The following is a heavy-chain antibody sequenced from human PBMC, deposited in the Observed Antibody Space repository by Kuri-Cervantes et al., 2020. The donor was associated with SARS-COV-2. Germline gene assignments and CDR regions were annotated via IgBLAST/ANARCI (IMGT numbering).Heavy chain of an antibody. D-gene: IGHD1-26*01. CDR3: AKSRTGVGDSTDY. CDR1: GFTFSSYG. V-gene: IGHV3-23*01. Sequence: GESLKISCAASGFTFSSYGMHWVRQAPGKGLEWVSSISGSGSSTYYTDSVKGRFTIPRDNSKNTQYLQMDSLRAEDTAVYYCAKSRTGVGDSTDYWGPGTLVTVSS. CDR2: ISGSGSST. J-gene: IGHJ4*02.